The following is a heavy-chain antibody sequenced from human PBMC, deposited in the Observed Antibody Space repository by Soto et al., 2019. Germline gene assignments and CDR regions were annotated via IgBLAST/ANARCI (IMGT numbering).Heavy chain of an antibody. J-gene: IGHJ4*02. CDR3: AHVGTIFSVVINSDY. V-gene: IGHV2-5*02. Sequence: QITLKESGPTLVKPTQTLTLTCTFSGFSLSTSGVGVGWIGQPPGKALEWLALIYWDDNKRYSPSLKSRLTITKDTSKNQVVLTMTNMDPMDTATYYCAHVGTIFSVVINSDYLGQGTLVTVSS. D-gene: IGHD3-3*01. CDR2: IYWDDNK. CDR1: GFSLSTSGVG.